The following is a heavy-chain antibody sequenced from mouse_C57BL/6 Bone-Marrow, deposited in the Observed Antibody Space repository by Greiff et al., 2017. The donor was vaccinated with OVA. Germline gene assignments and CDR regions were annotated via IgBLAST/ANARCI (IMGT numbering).Heavy chain of an antibody. CDR2: IRSKSSNYAT. J-gene: IGHJ4*01. CDR1: GFTFNTYA. V-gene: IGHV10-3*01. Sequence: EVKVVESGGGLVQPKGSLKLSCAASGFTFNTYAMHWVRQAPGKGLELVARIRSKSSNYATYYADSVKDRFTISRDDSQSMLYLQMNNLKTEDTAMYYCVRDDYDPASYAMDYWGQGTSVTVSS. CDR3: VRDDYDPASYAMDY. D-gene: IGHD2-4*01.